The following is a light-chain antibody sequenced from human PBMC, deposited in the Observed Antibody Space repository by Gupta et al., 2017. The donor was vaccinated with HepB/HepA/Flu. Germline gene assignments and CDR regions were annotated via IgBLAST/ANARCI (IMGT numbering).Light chain of an antibody. CDR3: QQSDRTLYT. V-gene: IGKV1-39*01. CDR2: AAS. Sequence: DTQMTQPPSSLSASVGDRVTLTSRASQSITSYLNWYQQKPGKAPKLLIYAASSLQSGVPSRFSGSGYGTDFTLTISRLQPEDFSTYHCQQSDRTLYTCGQGTKLEIK. CDR1: QSITSY. J-gene: IGKJ2*01.